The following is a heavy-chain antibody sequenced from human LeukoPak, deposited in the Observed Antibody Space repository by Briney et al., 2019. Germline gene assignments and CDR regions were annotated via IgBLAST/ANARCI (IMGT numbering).Heavy chain of an antibody. Sequence: GESLQISCKASGYSFTDYWIVWVRQMPVKGLEWMGAIYPGDSDTRYSPSLDGQVTISADKSVSTTYLQWSSLQASDTAMYYCARRDGLGAFDIWGQGTMVTVSS. CDR3: ARRDGLGAFDI. V-gene: IGHV5-51*01. CDR1: GYSFTDYW. D-gene: IGHD5-24*01. CDR2: IYPGDSDT. J-gene: IGHJ3*02.